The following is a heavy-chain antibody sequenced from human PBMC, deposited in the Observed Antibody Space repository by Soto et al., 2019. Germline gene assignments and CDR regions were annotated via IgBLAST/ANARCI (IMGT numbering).Heavy chain of an antibody. J-gene: IGHJ6*02. CDR3: ARDWEYYYGMDV. CDR1: GFTFSSYE. CDR2: ISSSGSTI. Sequence: AGGSLRLSCAASGFTFSSYEMNWVRQAPGKGLEWVSYISSSGSTIYYADSVKGRFTISRDNAKNSLYLQMNSLRAEDTAVYYCARDWEYYYGMDVWGQGTTVTVSS. D-gene: IGHD1-26*01. V-gene: IGHV3-48*03.